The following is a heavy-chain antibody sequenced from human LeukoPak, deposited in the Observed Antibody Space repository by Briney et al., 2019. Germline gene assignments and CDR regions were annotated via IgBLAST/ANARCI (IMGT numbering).Heavy chain of an antibody. CDR3: ANDLGWIQLNLG. D-gene: IGHD5-18*01. Sequence: GGSVRLSCAASGFSFSNYGMNWVRQAPGKGLEWVSGITGNGATTYYADSVKGRFTISRDNSRNTVYLQMNSLRAEDTAVYYCANDLGWIQLNLGRGQGTLVTVSS. V-gene: IGHV3-23*01. J-gene: IGHJ4*02. CDR1: GFSFSNYG. CDR2: ITGNGATT.